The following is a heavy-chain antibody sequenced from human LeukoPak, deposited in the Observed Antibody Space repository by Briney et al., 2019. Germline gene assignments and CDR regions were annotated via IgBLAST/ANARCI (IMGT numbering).Heavy chain of an antibody. CDR1: GLTLSRYW. Sequence: PGGSLRLSCAASGLTLSRYWMTWVRQAPGKGLEWVSGISWNSGSIGYADSVKGRFTISRDNAKNSLYLQMNSLRAEDTALYYCTKEYYYGSGSYLGALDYWGQGTLVTVSS. D-gene: IGHD3-10*01. CDR2: ISWNSGSI. J-gene: IGHJ4*02. CDR3: TKEYYYGSGSYLGALDY. V-gene: IGHV3-9*01.